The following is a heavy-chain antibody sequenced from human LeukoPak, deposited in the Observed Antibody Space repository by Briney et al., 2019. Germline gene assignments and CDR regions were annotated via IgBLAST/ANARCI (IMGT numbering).Heavy chain of an antibody. CDR3: ARTRSGSYQYYFDY. J-gene: IGHJ4*02. CDR1: GGSISSGGYY. CDR2: IYYSGST. V-gene: IGHV4-61*08. Sequence: SETLSLTCTVSGGSISSGGYYWSWIRQPPGKGLEWIGYIYYSGSTNYNPSLKSRVTISVDTSKNQFSLKLSSVTAADTAVYYCARTRSGSYQYYFDYWGQGALVTVSS. D-gene: IGHD3-10*01.